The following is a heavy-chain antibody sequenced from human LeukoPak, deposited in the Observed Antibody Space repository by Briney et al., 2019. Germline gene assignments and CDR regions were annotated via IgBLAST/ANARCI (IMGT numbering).Heavy chain of an antibody. V-gene: IGHV3-64D*06. J-gene: IGHJ1*01. CDR1: GFTFSSYA. D-gene: IGHD2-15*01. CDR3: VSGYFSGGSCLGDGYFQH. CDR2: ISSNGGST. Sequence: GGSLRLSCSASGFTFSSYAMHWVRQAPGKGLEYVSAISSNGGSTYYADSVKGRFTISRDNSKNTLYLQMSRLRAEDTAVYYCVSGYFSGGSCLGDGYFQHWGQGTLVTVSS.